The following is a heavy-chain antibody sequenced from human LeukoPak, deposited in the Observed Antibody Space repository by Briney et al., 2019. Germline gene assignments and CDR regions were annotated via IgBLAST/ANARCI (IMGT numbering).Heavy chain of an antibody. CDR1: GGSISSYY. D-gene: IGHD1-26*01. Sequence: SETLSLTCTVSGGSISSYYWSWIRQPPGKGLEWIGYIYTSGSTNYNPSLKSRVTISVDTSKNQFSLKLSSVPAADTAVYYCARQQTIVGANDAFDIWGQGTMVTVSS. CDR2: IYTSGST. V-gene: IGHV4-4*09. J-gene: IGHJ3*02. CDR3: ARQQTIVGANDAFDI.